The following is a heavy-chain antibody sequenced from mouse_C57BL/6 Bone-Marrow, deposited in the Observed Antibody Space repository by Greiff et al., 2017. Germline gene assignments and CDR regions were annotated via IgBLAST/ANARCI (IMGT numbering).Heavy chain of an antibody. CDR2: IWGVGST. CDR3: ASAGNFEGFAY. CDR1: GFSLISYG. V-gene: IGHV2-6*01. J-gene: IGHJ3*01. Sequence: VKLMESGPGLVAPSQSLSITCTVSGFSLISYGVDWVRQSPGKGLEWLGVIWGVGSTNYNSALKSRLSISKDNSKSQVFLKMNSLQTDDTAMYYCASAGNFEGFAYWGQGTLVTVSA. D-gene: IGHD2-1*01.